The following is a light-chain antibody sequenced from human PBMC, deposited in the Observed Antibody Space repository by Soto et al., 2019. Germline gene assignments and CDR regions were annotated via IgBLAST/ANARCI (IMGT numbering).Light chain of an antibody. CDR3: AAWDDSLNGAYV. J-gene: IGLJ1*01. Sequence: QSVVTQPPSASATPGQRVTISCSGSSSNIGSNPVNWYQHLTGTAPKLLIYRNGQRPSGVPDRFSGSKSGTSASLAIRGLQSEDEGDYYCAAWDDSLNGAYVFGTGTKLTVL. CDR2: RNG. V-gene: IGLV1-44*01. CDR1: SSNIGSNP.